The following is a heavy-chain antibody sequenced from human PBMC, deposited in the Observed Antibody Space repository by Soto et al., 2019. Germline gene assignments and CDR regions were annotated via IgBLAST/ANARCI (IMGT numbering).Heavy chain of an antibody. D-gene: IGHD6-13*01. V-gene: IGHV2-5*04. J-gene: IGHJ5*02. CDR3: VYRKGAATGSGNWFDP. Sequence: SGPTLVNPTETLTLTYTFSGFSLSTNGVAVGWIRQPPGKALEWLGLFYWDDDKRYSPSLEGRLTITRDTSENQVVLTMTNMDPVDAGTYYCVYRKGAATGSGNWFDPWGQGIPVTVSS. CDR1: GFSLSTNGVA. CDR2: FYWDDDK.